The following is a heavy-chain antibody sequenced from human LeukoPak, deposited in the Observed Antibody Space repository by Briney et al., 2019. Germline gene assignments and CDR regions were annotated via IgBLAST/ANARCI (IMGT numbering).Heavy chain of an antibody. CDR1: GGTFSSYA. D-gene: IGHD3-22*01. CDR3: ANSPGSSGYYYEYYFDY. CDR2: IIPILGIA. V-gene: IGHV1-69*04. J-gene: IGHJ4*02. Sequence: ASVKVSCKASGGTFSSYAISWVRQAPGQGLEWMGRIIPILGIANYAQKFQGRVTITADKSTSTAYMELSSLRSEDTAVYYCANSPGSSGYYYEYYFDYWGQGTLVTVSS.